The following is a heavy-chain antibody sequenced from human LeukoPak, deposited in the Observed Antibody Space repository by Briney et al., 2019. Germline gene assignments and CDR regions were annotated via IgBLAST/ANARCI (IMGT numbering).Heavy chain of an antibody. V-gene: IGHV3-20*04. J-gene: IGHJ6*03. CDR3: ARGSCGGDCYNVYYYYMDV. Sequence: PGGSLRLSCAASGFTFDDYGMRWVRQAPGKGLEWVSGINWNGGSTGYADSVKGRFTISRDNAKNSLYLQMNSLRAEDTALYYCARGSCGGDCYNVYYYYMDVWGKGTTVTVSS. CDR1: GFTFDDYG. D-gene: IGHD2-21*02. CDR2: INWNGGST.